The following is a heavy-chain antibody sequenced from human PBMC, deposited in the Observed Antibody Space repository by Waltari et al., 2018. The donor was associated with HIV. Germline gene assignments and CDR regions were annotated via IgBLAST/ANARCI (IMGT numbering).Heavy chain of an antibody. J-gene: IGHJ4*02. CDR1: GFTFSTYN. CDR2: ISGSSHFI. CDR3: ARGLGSHFDY. V-gene: IGHV3-21*02. D-gene: IGHD1-26*01. Sequence: EVQLVESGGGLVKPGETLRLSCAASGFTFSTYNLNWLRQARGKGLEWVSSISGSSHFIYYADLVKGRFTISRDNAKNSLYLQMSSLRAEDTAVYYCARGLGSHFDYWGQGTLVTVSS.